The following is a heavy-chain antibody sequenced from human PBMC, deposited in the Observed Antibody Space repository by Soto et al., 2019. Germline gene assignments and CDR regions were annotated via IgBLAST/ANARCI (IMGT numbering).Heavy chain of an antibody. Sequence: PSQTLSLTCAISGDSVSSKSAAWHWIRQSPSRGLEWLGRTYYRSKWYNDYAVSVKSRITINPDTSKNQFSLQLNSVTPEGTAVYYCARDVYSGYDRWNWFDPWGQGTLVTVSS. CDR1: GDSVSSKSAA. CDR2: TYYRSKWYN. D-gene: IGHD5-12*01. CDR3: ARDVYSGYDRWNWFDP. V-gene: IGHV6-1*01. J-gene: IGHJ5*02.